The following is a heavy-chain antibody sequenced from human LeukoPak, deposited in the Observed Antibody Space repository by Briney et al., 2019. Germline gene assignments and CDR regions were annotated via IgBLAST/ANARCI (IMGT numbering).Heavy chain of an antibody. J-gene: IGHJ5*02. CDR1: GGSISSSNW. V-gene: IGHV4-4*02. CDR2: IYHSGST. D-gene: IGHD2-2*01. Sequence: PSETLSLTCAVSGGSISSSNWWSWVRQPPGKGLEWIGEIYHSGSTNYNPSLKSRVTISVDKSKNQFSLKLSSVTAADTAVYYCARWAGDIVVVPAARDWFDPWAREPWSPSPQ. CDR3: ARWAGDIVVVPAARDWFDP.